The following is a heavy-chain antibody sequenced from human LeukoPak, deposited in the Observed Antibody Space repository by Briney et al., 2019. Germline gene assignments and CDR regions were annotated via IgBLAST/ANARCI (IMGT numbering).Heavy chain of an antibody. CDR2: LGGSGGST. CDR1: GFTFSNYV. J-gene: IGHJ4*02. CDR3: ARSPHTIRAFDY. V-gene: IGHV3-23*01. D-gene: IGHD5-24*01. Sequence: GGSLRLSCAASGFTFSNYVMGWVRQAPGKGLEWVSALGGSGGSTNYAGSVKGRFTISRDNSKNTLFLQMNGLRAEDTAVYYCARSPHTIRAFDYWGQGTLVTVSS.